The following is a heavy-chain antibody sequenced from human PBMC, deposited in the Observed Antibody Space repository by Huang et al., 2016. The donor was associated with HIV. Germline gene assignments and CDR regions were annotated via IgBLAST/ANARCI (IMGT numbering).Heavy chain of an antibody. J-gene: IGHJ4*02. CDR2: ISGSSDRT. D-gene: IGHD1-1*01. Sequence: EVRLLESGGGLVQPGGSLRLSCAGSGFTFSNYAMTWVRQTPEKGLEWVSTISGSSDRTYYADSVRGRFTISRDNSKNTVFLQMNSLRAEDTALYYCAKDWDAYRGWNDYFDYWGQGTLVTVSS. CDR3: AKDWDAYRGWNDYFDY. CDR1: GFTFSNYA. V-gene: IGHV3-23*01.